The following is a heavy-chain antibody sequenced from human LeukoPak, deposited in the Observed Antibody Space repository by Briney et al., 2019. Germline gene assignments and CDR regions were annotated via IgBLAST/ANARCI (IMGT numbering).Heavy chain of an antibody. CDR2: IIPIFGTA. Sequence: EASVKVSCKASGGTFSSYAISWVRQAPGQGLEWMGGIIPIFGTANYAQKFQGRVTITADESTSTAYMELSSLRSEDTAVYYCARVRYFDWLGAFDIWGQGTRVTVSS. J-gene: IGHJ3*02. CDR3: ARVRYFDWLGAFDI. V-gene: IGHV1-69*13. D-gene: IGHD3-9*01. CDR1: GGTFSSYA.